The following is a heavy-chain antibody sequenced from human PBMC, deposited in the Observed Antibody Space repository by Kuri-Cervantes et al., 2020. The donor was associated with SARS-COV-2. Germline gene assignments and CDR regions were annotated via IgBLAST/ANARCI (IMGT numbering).Heavy chain of an antibody. CDR1: GFTFNTYW. Sequence: GESLKISCAASGFTFNTYWMHWVRQVPGKGLVWVSRINSDGSSTSYVDSVKGRFTISRDNSKNSLYLEMNSLRPEDTAVYYCAKVETANLDYWGQGTLVTVSS. J-gene: IGHJ4*02. D-gene: IGHD3-3*01. CDR2: INSDGSST. V-gene: IGHV3-74*01. CDR3: AKVETANLDY.